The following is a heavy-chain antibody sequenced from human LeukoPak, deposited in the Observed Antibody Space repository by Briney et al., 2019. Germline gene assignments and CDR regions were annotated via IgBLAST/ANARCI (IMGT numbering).Heavy chain of an antibody. J-gene: IGHJ4*02. Sequence: GGSLRLSCAASGFTFSSYGMHWVRQAPGKGLEWVAVIWYDGSNKYYADSVKGRFTISRDNSKNTLYLQMNSLNTEDTAMYYCTTRSPARYCSDGACYSSADYWGQGTLVTVSS. V-gene: IGHV3-33*01. D-gene: IGHD2-15*01. CDR2: IWYDGSNK. CDR1: GFTFSSYG. CDR3: TTRSPARYCSDGACYSSADY.